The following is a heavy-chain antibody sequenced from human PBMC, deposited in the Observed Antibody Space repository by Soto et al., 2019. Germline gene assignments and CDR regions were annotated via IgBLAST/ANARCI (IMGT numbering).Heavy chain of an antibody. CDR1: GFTFSSYA. Sequence: EVQLLESGGGLVQPGGSLRLSCAASGFTFSSYAMSWVRQAPGKGLEWVSLVDSSSRPYYTDSVRGRFTISRDNSKNTLYLQMNSLRAEDTAVYYCAKDRYDFGYFDYWGQGTLVTVSS. J-gene: IGHJ4*02. V-gene: IGHV3-23*01. CDR2: VDSSSRP. CDR3: AKDRYDFGYFDY. D-gene: IGHD3-3*01.